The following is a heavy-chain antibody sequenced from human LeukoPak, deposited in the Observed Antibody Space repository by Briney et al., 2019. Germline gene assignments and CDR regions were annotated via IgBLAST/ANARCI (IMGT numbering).Heavy chain of an antibody. D-gene: IGHD1-14*01. CDR1: GDSVSSNSVA. V-gene: IGHV6-1*01. Sequence: SQSLSLTCAISGDSVSSNSVAWNWIRQSPSRALEWLGRTYYRSKWYNDYAISVRSRITINADTSKNQLSLHLSSVTPEDTAVYYCGRYHHEEKWFDPWGQGTLVTVSS. CDR2: TYYRSKWYN. J-gene: IGHJ5*02. CDR3: GRYHHEEKWFDP.